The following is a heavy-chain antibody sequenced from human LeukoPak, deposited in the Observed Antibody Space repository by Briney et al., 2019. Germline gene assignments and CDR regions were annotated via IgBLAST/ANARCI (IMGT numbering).Heavy chain of an antibody. CDR2: IYYSGST. CDR3: ARLPAGHFDY. V-gene: IGHV4-59*08. CDR1: GGSISSYY. Sequence: PSQTLSLTCTVSGGSISSYYWSWIRQPPGKGLEWIGYIYYSGSTNYNPSLKSRVTISVDTSKNQFSLKLSSVTAADTAVYYCARLPAGHFDYWGQGTLVTVSS. D-gene: IGHD6-13*01. J-gene: IGHJ4*02.